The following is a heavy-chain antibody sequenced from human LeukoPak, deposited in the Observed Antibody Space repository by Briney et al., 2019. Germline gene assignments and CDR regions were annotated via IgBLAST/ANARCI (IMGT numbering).Heavy chain of an antibody. CDR2: ISSDGGGT. CDR1: GFTFSNYA. D-gene: IGHD5-24*01. J-gene: IGHJ4*02. CDR3: AKVIREVDMSHDY. Sequence: GGSLRLSCSASGFTFSNYAMHWVRQAPGKGLEYVSSISSDGGGTYYAGSVKGRFTISRDNSKNTLSLQMNSLRVEDTAVYYCAKVIREVDMSHDYWGQGALVTVSS. V-gene: IGHV3-64*04.